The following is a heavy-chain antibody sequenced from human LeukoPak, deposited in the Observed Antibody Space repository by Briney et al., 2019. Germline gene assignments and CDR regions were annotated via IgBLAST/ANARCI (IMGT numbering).Heavy chain of an antibody. Sequence: PGGSLRLSCAASGFTFNNAWMSWVRQAPGKGLEWVGRSKSTNDGGTTDYAAPVKGRFTISRDDSKSTLYQQMNSLKIEDTALYFCATHGIAAAAPFDYWGQGTLVTVSS. CDR3: ATHGIAAAAPFDY. V-gene: IGHV3-15*01. D-gene: IGHD6-13*01. J-gene: IGHJ4*02. CDR1: GFTFNNAW. CDR2: SKSTNDGGTT.